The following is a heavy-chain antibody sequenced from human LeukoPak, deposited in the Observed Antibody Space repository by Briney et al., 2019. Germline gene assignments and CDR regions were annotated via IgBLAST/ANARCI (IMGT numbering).Heavy chain of an antibody. J-gene: IGHJ4*02. V-gene: IGHV1-3*01. CDR3: ARGIWSSHKADYYLDH. Sequence: GASVKVSCKASGYTFTNYAVHWVRQAPGQRPEWMGWINAGNGNTKYSQTFQGRVAVTRDKFASTAYMELSSLRSEDTAVYYCARGIWSSHKADYYLDHWGQGTLVTVSS. D-gene: IGHD3-3*01. CDR1: GYTFTNYA. CDR2: INAGNGNT.